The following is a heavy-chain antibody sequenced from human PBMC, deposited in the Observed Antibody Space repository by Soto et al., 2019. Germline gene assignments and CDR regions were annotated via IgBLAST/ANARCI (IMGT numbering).Heavy chain of an antibody. Sequence: PSETLSLTCTVSGDSIRSGNHYWSWIRQPPGKGLEWIGYIYYSGSTYYSPSLKSRVTISVDTSKNQFSLKLNSVTAADTAVYYCARVDILTVYGCTDVWGQGTTVTV. V-gene: IGHV4-30-4*01. CDR2: IYYSGST. CDR1: GDSIRSGNHY. CDR3: ARVDILTVYGCTDV. J-gene: IGHJ6*02. D-gene: IGHD3-9*01.